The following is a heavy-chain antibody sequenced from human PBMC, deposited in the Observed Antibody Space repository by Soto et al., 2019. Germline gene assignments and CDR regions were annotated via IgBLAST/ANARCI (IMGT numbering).Heavy chain of an antibody. CDR2: IHTDGSSA. Sequence: PGGSLRLSCAASGFTFSIYRMHWVRQAPGKGLVWVSRIHTDGSSASYADSVEGRYIISRDNAKNTLYLQMNSLRAEDTAVYYCARGNYAMDVWGQGTTVTVSS. CDR1: GFTFSIYR. J-gene: IGHJ6*02. V-gene: IGHV3-74*01. CDR3: ARGNYAMDV.